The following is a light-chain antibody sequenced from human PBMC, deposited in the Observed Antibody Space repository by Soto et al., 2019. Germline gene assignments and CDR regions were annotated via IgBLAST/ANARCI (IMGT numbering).Light chain of an antibody. Sequence: DIQVTQSPSSLSASVGDRVTITCRASQSIFNYLNWYQQKPGKAPKLLIYAASSLQSGVPSRFSGGGAGTDFTLTISSLQPEDFAVYYCQQRNTWPLTFGGGTKVEIK. CDR2: AAS. V-gene: IGKV1-39*01. CDR3: QQRNTWPLT. CDR1: QSIFNY. J-gene: IGKJ4*01.